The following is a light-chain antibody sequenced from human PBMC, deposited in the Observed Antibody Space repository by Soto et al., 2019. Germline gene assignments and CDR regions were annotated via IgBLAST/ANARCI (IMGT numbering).Light chain of an antibody. CDR1: QSVSSN. CDR2: GAS. CDR3: QQYKSYSPIT. V-gene: IGKV3-15*01. Sequence: EIVVTHSRATQARARRERASRCCRASQSVSSNLACYQQKHGQAPRLLXYGASTRATGIPARFSGSGSGTEFTLTISSLQPDDFANYYCQQYKSYSPITFGQGTRLEIK. J-gene: IGKJ5*01.